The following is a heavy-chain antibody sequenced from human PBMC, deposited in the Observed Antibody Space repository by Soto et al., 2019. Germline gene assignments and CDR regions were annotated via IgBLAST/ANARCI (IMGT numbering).Heavy chain of an antibody. D-gene: IGHD2-15*01. CDR1: GGSISSYY. CDR2: IYYSGST. CDR3: ARVRYCSGGSCYSYSELYFDL. Sequence: SETLSLTCTVSGGSISSYYWSWIRQPPGKGLEWIGYIYYSGSTNYNPSLKSRVTISVDTSKNQFSLKLSSVTAADTAVYYCARVRYCSGGSCYSYSELYFDLWGRGTLVTVSS. V-gene: IGHV4-59*01. J-gene: IGHJ2*01.